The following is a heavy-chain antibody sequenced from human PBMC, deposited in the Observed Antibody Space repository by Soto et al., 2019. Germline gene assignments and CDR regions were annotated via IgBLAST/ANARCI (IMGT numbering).Heavy chain of an antibody. CDR3: ARDGGFNTA. V-gene: IGHV3-53*01. J-gene: IGHJ5*02. CDR2: IYNDGST. CDR1: GFSVSTNF. Sequence: GGSLRLSCAASGFSVSTNFMNWVRQAPGKGLQWVSVIYNDGSTFYADSVKGRFTISRDNSKNTVYLQMNRLRADDTAMYYCARDGGFNTAWGRGTLVTVSS. D-gene: IGHD2-15*01.